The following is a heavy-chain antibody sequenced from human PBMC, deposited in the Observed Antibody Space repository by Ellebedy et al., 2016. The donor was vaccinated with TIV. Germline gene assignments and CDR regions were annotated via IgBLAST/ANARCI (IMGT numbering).Heavy chain of an antibody. V-gene: IGHV4-59*01. CDR2: FYYTGST. J-gene: IGHJ4*02. D-gene: IGHD4-23*01. CDR1: GDSISSYF. Sequence: SETLSLXCTVSGDSISSYFWSWIRQPPDKGLEWIGHFYYTGSTNYNPSLKSRVTISGDTSKNLFSLELSSSTAADTAVYYCASWGDYGGNRHLDYWGQGTLLTVSS. CDR3: ASWGDYGGNRHLDY.